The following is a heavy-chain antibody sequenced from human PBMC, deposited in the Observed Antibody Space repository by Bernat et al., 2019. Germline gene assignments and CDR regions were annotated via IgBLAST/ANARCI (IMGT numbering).Heavy chain of an antibody. D-gene: IGHD6-13*01. Sequence: EVQLVESGGGLVQPGGSLKLSCAASGFTFSGSTMHWVRQASGKGLEWVGRIRTKVNSYATAYAASVKGRFTISRDNSKNTLYLQMNSLRAEDTAVYYCAKARSPYSSSWYDAFDIWGQGTMVTVSS. CDR1: GFTFSGST. V-gene: IGHV3-73*02. CDR2: IRTKVNSYAT. J-gene: IGHJ3*02. CDR3: AKARSPYSSSWYDAFDI.